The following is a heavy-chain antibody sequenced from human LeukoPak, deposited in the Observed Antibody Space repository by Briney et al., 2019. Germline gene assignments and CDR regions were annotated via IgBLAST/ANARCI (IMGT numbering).Heavy chain of an antibody. Sequence: GASVKVSCKASGGTFSSYAISWVRQAPGQGLEWMGRIIPIFGTANYAQKFQGRVTITTDESTSTAYMELSSLRSEDTAVYYCASIRGYSGSYPFHYGGQGTLVTVSS. D-gene: IGHD1-26*01. J-gene: IGHJ4*02. CDR2: IIPIFGTA. CDR3: ASIRGYSGSYPFHY. CDR1: GGTFSSYA. V-gene: IGHV1-69*05.